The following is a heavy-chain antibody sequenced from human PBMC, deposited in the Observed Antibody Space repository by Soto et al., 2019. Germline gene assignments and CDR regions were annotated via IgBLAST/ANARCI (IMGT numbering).Heavy chain of an antibody. CDR2: MYKTGST. V-gene: IGHV4-59*12. CDR3: ARSVFP. Sequence: PSETLSLTCTVSGGSISGYYWSWIRQPPGKGLEWIGYMYKTGSTVYNPSFKSRVTISVGTSKNQFSLKLTSVTAADTAVYYCARSVFPWGQGTLVTVSS. J-gene: IGHJ5*02. CDR1: GGSISGYY.